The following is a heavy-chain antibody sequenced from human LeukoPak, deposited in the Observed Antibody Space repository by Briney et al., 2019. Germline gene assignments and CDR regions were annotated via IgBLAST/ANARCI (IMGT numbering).Heavy chain of an antibody. V-gene: IGHV4-34*01. CDR2: VSPGGYA. D-gene: IGHD2-21*01. J-gene: IGHJ5*02. CDR3: ARIRCGFGHNACYNH. Sequence: KSSETLSLTCVVSGVPFNVYYWSWIRQSPVKGLEWIGEVSPGGYARYNPSLQSRVSISVETSDNQTSLRLRSVTAADTAMYYCARIRCGFGHNACYNHWARGTPVTVSS. CDR1: GVPFNVYY.